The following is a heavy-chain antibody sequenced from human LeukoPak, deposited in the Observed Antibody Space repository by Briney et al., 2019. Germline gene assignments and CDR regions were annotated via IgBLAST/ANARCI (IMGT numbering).Heavy chain of an antibody. CDR2: IRRSSRYI. CDR1: GFTFSSYT. CDR3: ARVAYYDSSGYYPVPFDY. D-gene: IGHD3-22*01. J-gene: IGHJ4*02. V-gene: IGHV3-21*01. Sequence: GGSLRLSCAASGFTFSSYTMNWVRQAPGRGLEWVSSIRRSSRYIYYGDSVKGRFTISRDNAKNSLYLQMNSLRAEDTAVYYCARVAYYDSSGYYPVPFDYWGQGTLVTDSS.